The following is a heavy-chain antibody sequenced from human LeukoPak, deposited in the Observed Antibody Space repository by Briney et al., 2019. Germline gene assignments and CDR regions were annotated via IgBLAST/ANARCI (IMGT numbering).Heavy chain of an antibody. CDR2: ISSRGSAI. CDR3: ARGYYDSSGYSDAFDI. V-gene: IGHV3-48*03. Sequence: QPGGSLRLSCAASGFTFRNYAMSWVRQAPGKGLEWVSYISSRGSAIYYADSVKGRFTISRDNAKNSLYLQMNSLRAEDTAVYYCARGYYDSSGYSDAFDIWGQGTMVTVSS. D-gene: IGHD3-22*01. J-gene: IGHJ3*02. CDR1: GFTFRNYA.